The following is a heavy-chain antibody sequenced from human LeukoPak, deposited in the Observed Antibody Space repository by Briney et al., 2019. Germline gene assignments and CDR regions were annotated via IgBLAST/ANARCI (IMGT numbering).Heavy chain of an antibody. Sequence: GGSLRLSCTASVLTLRSYNMNWAPQAPGKGLEWVSSISSSSSYIYYADAVKGRCFITRDNDTNSLYLQMNSLRAEDTAVYYCARDPGHDYWGQGTLVTVSS. CDR2: ISSSSSYI. V-gene: IGHV3-21*01. J-gene: IGHJ4*02. D-gene: IGHD3-10*01. CDR3: ARDPGHDY. CDR1: VLTLRSYN.